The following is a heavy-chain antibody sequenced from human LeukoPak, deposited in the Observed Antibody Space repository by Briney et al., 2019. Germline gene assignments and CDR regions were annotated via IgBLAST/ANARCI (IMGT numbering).Heavy chain of an antibody. J-gene: IGHJ4*02. V-gene: IGHV3-74*01. CDR3: AREGITLTIDY. D-gene: IGHD4-11*01. CDR1: GFTLSNSW. CDR2: TNGDGSDT. Sequence: GGSLRLSCAASGFTLSNSWMHWVRQAPGKGLVWVSRTNGDGSDTSYADSVKGRFTISRDNAKNTVYLQLNGLRAEDTAVYHCAREGITLTIDYWGQGTLVAVSS.